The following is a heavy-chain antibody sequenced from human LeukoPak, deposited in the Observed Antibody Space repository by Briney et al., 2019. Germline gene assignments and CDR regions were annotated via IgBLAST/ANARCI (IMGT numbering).Heavy chain of an antibody. CDR2: LNCNSGGT. D-gene: IGHD5-12*01. CDR3: ARDWFVDSGDDPFPFDY. J-gene: IGHJ4*02. CDR1: GYTFTGFY. Sequence: ASVKVSCKASGYTFTGFYIHWVRPPPGQGLEWMGWLNCNSGGTNYAQKFQGRATMTRDTSISTAYLELNRLTSDDTAIYYCARDWFVDSGDDPFPFDYWGQGTLVSVSS. V-gene: IGHV1-2*02.